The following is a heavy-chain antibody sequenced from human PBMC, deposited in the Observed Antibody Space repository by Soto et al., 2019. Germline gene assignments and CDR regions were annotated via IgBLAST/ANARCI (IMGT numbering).Heavy chain of an antibody. Sequence: VGSLRLSCAASGFTFSSYSMNWVRQAPGKGLEWVSSISSSSSYIYYADSVKGRFTISRDNAKNSLYLQMNSLRAEDTAVYYCARYKAVVTTGVDYAFDIWGQGTMLTVSS. CDR2: ISSSSSYI. V-gene: IGHV3-21*01. CDR1: GFTFSSYS. CDR3: ARYKAVVTTGVDYAFDI. D-gene: IGHD4-17*01. J-gene: IGHJ3*02.